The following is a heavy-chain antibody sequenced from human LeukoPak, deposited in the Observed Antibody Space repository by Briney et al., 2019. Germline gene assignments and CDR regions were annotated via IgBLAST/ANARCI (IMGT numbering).Heavy chain of an antibody. J-gene: IGHJ4*02. CDR1: GGTFSSYA. D-gene: IGHD3-16*01. CDR2: FDPEDGET. CDR3: ATKLRPSFDY. Sequence: ASVKVSCKASGGTFSSYAISWVRQAPGKGLEWMGGFDPEDGETIYAQKFQGRVTMTEDTSTDTAYMELSSLRSEDTAVYYCATKLRPSFDYWGQGTLVTVSS. V-gene: IGHV1-24*01.